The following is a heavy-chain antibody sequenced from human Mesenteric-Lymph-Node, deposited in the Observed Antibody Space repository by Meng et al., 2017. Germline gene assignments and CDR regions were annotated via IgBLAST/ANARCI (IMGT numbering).Heavy chain of an antibody. D-gene: IGHD4-17*01. CDR2: ISYDGSNR. Sequence: GGSLRLSCAASGFTFSSYPMHWVRQAPGKGLEWVAFISYDGSNRFYADSVKGRVTISRDNSKNTLYLQMNSLRAEDTAVYYCARSPRMTTVTTSLGAFDIWGQGTMVTVSS. V-gene: IGHV3-30*01. J-gene: IGHJ3*02. CDR3: ARSPRMTTVTTSLGAFDI. CDR1: GFTFSSYP.